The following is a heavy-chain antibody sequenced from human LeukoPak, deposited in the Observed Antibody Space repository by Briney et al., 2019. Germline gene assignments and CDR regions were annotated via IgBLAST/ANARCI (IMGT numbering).Heavy chain of an antibody. CDR1: GFTFSSYS. J-gene: IGHJ6*03. Sequence: GGSLRLSCAASGFTFSSYSMNWVRQAPGKGLEWVSYISSSSSTIYYADSVKGRFTISRDNAKNSLYLQMNSLRAEGTAVYYCARFGKTYSSGWYVPAGYYYYYMDVWGKGTTVTVSS. D-gene: IGHD6-19*01. CDR2: ISSSSSTI. V-gene: IGHV3-48*01. CDR3: ARFGKTYSSGWYVPAGYYYYYMDV.